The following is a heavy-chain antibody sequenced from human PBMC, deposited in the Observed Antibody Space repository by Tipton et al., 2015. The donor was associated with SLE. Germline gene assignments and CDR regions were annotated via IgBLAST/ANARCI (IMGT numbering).Heavy chain of an antibody. J-gene: IGHJ2*01. V-gene: IGHV4-59*01. D-gene: IGHD6-19*01. CDR1: GGSISSYY. CDR3: ARGGWDRKWYFDL. CDR2: IYYSGST. Sequence: TLSLTCTVSGGSISSYYWSRIRQPPGKGLEWIGSIYYSGSTNYNPSLKSRVTISVDTSKNQFSLKLSSVTAADTAVYYCARGGWDRKWYFDLWGRGTLVTVSS.